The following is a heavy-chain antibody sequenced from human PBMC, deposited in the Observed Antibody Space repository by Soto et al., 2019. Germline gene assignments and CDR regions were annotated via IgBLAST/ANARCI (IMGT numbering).Heavy chain of an antibody. D-gene: IGHD4-17*01. CDR2: VYYSGTT. CDR3: ARTTAVPNTLRSRYFFDC. Sequence: SETLSLTCSVSGGSVSDKTYYWSWIRQPPGKRLEWIGYVYYSGTTNYNPSLKSRVTISVDLSKNRFSLRLSSVTTADTALYYCARTTAVPNTLRSRYFFDCRGQGTLVTVSS. J-gene: IGHJ4*02. V-gene: IGHV4-61*01. CDR1: GGSVSDKTYY.